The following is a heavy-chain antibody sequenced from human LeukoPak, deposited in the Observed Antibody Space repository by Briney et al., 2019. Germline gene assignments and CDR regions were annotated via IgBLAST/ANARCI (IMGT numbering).Heavy chain of an antibody. CDR3: ARDTNYLSGGVLGY. Sequence: GGSLRLSCAAPGFTFSSDGMHWVRQAPGKGLEWVAVIWYGGSNKYYADSVKGRFTISRDNSKNTLYLQMNSLRAEDTAVYYCARDTNYLSGGVLGYWGQGTLVTVSS. CDR1: GFTFSSDG. D-gene: IGHD5-24*01. CDR2: IWYGGSNK. V-gene: IGHV3-33*01. J-gene: IGHJ4*02.